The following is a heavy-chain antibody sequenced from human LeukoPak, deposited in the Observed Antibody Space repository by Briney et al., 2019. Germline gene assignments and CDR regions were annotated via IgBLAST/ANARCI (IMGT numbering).Heavy chain of an antibody. CDR2: ISGSGGTT. CDR3: ANAEATINGSPFY. J-gene: IGHJ4*02. Sequence: GGSLRLSCAASGFTFTTYAMSWVRQAPGKGLEWVSAISGSGGTTYDAHSVKGRFTISRDNSKNTLYLQMNSLRAEDAAVYYCANAEATINGSPFYWGQGTLVTVSS. CDR1: GFTFTTYA. V-gene: IGHV3-23*01. D-gene: IGHD5-12*01.